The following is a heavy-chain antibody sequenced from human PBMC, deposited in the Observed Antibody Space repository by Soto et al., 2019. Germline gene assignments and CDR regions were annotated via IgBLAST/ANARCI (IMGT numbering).Heavy chain of an antibody. D-gene: IGHD2-2*01. CDR2: ISGRTSYT. J-gene: IGHJ6*03. Sequence: EVQLVDSVGGLVKPGGSLRLSCAASGFSFSDDTMNWDRQAPRKGLEWVSSISGRTSYTYYADSLKGRFTVSRDNAEKSLYLPMHRLRAEDTAVYYCARDGAFCSGTGCREYCHYMDLWCKGTTVTVSS. CDR1: GFSFSDDT. CDR3: ARDGAFCSGTGCREYCHYMDL. V-gene: IGHV3-21*01.